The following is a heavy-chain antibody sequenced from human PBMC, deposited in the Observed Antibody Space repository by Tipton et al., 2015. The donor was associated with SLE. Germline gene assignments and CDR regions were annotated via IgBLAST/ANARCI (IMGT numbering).Heavy chain of an antibody. J-gene: IGHJ4*02. Sequence: GSLRLSCAASGFRFSSYWMSWVRQAPGKGLEWVANIKQDGSEKYYVDSVKGRFTISRDNAKNSLFLQMNNLRVEDTAVYYCARGGRGFDYWGQGTLVTVSS. CDR2: IKQDGSEK. D-gene: IGHD3-16*01. V-gene: IGHV3-7*01. CDR3: ARGGRGFDY. CDR1: GFRFSSYW.